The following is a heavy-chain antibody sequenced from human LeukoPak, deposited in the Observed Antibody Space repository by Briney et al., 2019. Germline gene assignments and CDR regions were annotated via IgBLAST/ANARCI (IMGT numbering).Heavy chain of an antibody. D-gene: IGHD4-17*01. Sequence: GGSLRLSCAASGFSFSSFAMMWVRQAPGMGLELISAILSGGDVFFYGDSVRGRFTVSRDDSTNTLFLQMNNLRADDSAVYYCARDPNGNYVGAFEMWGPGTTVTVSS. CDR1: GFSFSSFA. CDR3: ARDPNGNYVGAFEM. CDR2: ILSGGDVF. V-gene: IGHV3-23*01. J-gene: IGHJ3*02.